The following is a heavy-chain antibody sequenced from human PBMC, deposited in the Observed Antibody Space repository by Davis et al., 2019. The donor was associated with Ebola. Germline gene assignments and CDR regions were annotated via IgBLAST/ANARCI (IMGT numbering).Heavy chain of an antibody. CDR3: AGGWTVNYGMDV. CDR1: GGTFSSYA. V-gene: IGHV1-69*04. CDR2: IIPILGIA. D-gene: IGHD3/OR15-3a*01. Sequence: AASVKVSCKASGGTFSSYAISWVRQAPGQGLEWMGRIIPILGIANYAQKFQGRVTITADKSTSTAYMELSSLRSEDTAVYYCAGGWTVNYGMDVWGQGTTVTVSS. J-gene: IGHJ6*02.